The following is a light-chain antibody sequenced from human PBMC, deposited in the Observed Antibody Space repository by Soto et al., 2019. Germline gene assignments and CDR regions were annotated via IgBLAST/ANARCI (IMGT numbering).Light chain of an antibody. CDR2: DVN. Sequence: QSVLTQPASVSGSPGQSITISCTGTRSDIGAYNFVSWYQQHPGEVPKLILYDVNVRPSGVSNRFSGSKSGNTASLTISGLQAEDEADYYCTSWTTSTTMIFGGGTKLHRP. CDR1: RSDIGAYNF. CDR3: TSWTTSTTMI. V-gene: IGLV2-14*03. J-gene: IGLJ2*01.